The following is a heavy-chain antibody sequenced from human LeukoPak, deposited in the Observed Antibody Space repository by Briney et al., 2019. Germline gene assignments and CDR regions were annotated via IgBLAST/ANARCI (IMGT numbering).Heavy chain of an antibody. V-gene: IGHV3-48*04. CDR2: IGSTI. Sequence: GGSLRLSCAASGFTFSSYSMNWVRQAPGKGLEWLSYIGSTIYYADSVKGRFTISRDNAKNSLYLQMNSLRVEDTAIYYCARDYVWGSSESDYWGQGTLVTVSS. CDR1: GFTFSSYS. CDR3: ARDYVWGSSESDY. J-gene: IGHJ4*02. D-gene: IGHD7-27*01.